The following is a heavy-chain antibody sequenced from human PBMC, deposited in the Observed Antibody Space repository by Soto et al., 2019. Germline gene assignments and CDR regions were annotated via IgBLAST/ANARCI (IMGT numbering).Heavy chain of an antibody. D-gene: IGHD3-3*01. Sequence: QVQLVESGGGVVQPGRSLRLSCAASGFTFSSYGMHWVRQAPGKGLEWVAVIWYDGSNKYYADSVKGRFTISRDNSKNTLYLTMNSLRAEDTAVYYCARDRGDDFWSGYFDYWGQGTLVTVSS. CDR2: IWYDGSNK. CDR3: ARDRGDDFWSGYFDY. J-gene: IGHJ4*02. V-gene: IGHV3-33*01. CDR1: GFTFSSYG.